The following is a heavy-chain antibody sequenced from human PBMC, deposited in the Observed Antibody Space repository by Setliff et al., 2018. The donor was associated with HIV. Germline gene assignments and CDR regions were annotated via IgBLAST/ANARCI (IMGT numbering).Heavy chain of an antibody. Sequence: GGSLRLSCAASGFTFSSYSMNWVRQAPGKGLEWVSYISSSSSTIYYADSVKGRFTISRDNAKNSLYLQMNSLRAEDTAVYYCARGPTTVTNYYYYMDVWGKGTTVTVSS. CDR2: ISSSSSTI. D-gene: IGHD4-17*01. CDR3: ARGPTTVTNYYYYMDV. J-gene: IGHJ6*03. V-gene: IGHV3-48*01. CDR1: GFTFSSYS.